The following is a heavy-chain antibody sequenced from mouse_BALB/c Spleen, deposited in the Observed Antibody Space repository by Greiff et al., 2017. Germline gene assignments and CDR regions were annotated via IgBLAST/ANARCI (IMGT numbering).Heavy chain of an antibody. V-gene: IGHV1-18*01. J-gene: IGHJ4*01. Sequence: EVQLQQSGPELVKPGASVKIPCKASGYTFTDYNMDWVKQSHGKSLEWIGDINPNNGGTIYNQKFKGKATLTVDKSSSTAYMELRSLTSEDTAVYYCARSGYGNYGGYAMDYWGQGTSVTVAS. CDR3: ARSGYGNYGGYAMDY. CDR2: INPNNGGT. D-gene: IGHD2-10*02. CDR1: GYTFTDYN.